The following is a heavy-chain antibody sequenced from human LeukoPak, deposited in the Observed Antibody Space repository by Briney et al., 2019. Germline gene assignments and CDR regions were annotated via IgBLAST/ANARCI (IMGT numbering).Heavy chain of an antibody. CDR2: FRGRGGST. D-gene: IGHD6-13*01. CDR1: GYTFSSYG. V-gene: IGHV3-64*01. CDR3: ARDGDSSPGDYYYYYMDV. Sequence: GGALRLSCAASGYTFSSYGMSWGRQAPGKGLEWVSAFRGRGGSTYYANSVKGRFTISRDNSKNTLYLQMGSLRAEDMAVYYCARDGDSSPGDYYYYYMDVWGKGTTVTVSS. J-gene: IGHJ6*03.